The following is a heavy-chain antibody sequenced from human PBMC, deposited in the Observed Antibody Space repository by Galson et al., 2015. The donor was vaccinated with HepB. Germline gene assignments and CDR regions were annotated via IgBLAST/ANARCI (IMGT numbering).Heavy chain of an antibody. D-gene: IGHD3-22*01. J-gene: IGHJ4*02. CDR2: IIPLFGSA. CDR3: ARQYDNSGYYTY. Sequence: SVKVSCKASGVIFSNYAISWLRQAPGQGLEWMGGIIPLFGSANYAQKFQDRVTITADIPTRTTYLEVSSLRSEDTALYYCARQYDNSGYYTYWGRGTLVTVSS. CDR1: GVIFSNYA. V-gene: IGHV1-69*06.